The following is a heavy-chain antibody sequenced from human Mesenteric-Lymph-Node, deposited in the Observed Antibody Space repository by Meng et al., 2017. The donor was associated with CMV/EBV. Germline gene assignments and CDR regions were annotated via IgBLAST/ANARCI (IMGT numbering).Heavy chain of an antibody. CDR3: AKALVSVVGPDY. Sequence: CTASGFTFSSYGMHWVRQAPGNGLEWVAVISYDGSNKYYADSVKGRFTISRDNSKNTLYLQMNSLRAEDTAVYYCAKALVSVVGPDYWGQGTLVTVSS. D-gene: IGHD6-19*01. CDR2: ISYDGSNK. CDR1: GFTFSSYG. J-gene: IGHJ4*02. V-gene: IGHV3-30*18.